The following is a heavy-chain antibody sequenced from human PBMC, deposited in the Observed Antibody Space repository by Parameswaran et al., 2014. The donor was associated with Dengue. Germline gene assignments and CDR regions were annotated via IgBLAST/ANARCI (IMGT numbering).Heavy chain of an antibody. D-gene: IGHD3-3*01. CDR2: INHSGST. J-gene: IGHJ5*02. V-gene: IGHV4-34*01. CDR3: ARLKTQYDGWFDP. Sequence: WIRQPPGKGLEWIGEINHSGSTNYNPSLKSRVTISVDTSKNQFSLKLSSVTAADTAVYYCARLKTQYDGWFDPWGQGTLVTVSS.